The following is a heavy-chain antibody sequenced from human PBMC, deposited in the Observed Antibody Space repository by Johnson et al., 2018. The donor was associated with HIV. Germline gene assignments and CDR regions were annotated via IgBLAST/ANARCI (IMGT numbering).Heavy chain of an antibody. Sequence: EQLVESGGGVVRRGGSLGPSCVGSGFTFSPNWMHWVRQAPGKGLVWVSRINSDGSSTSYADSVKGRFTISRDNAKNSLYLQMNSLRAEDTAVYYCARDGWLPHDAFDIWGQGTMV. D-gene: IGHD3-22*01. CDR3: ARDGWLPHDAFDI. CDR2: INSDGSST. V-gene: IGHV3-74*03. CDR1: GFTFSPNW. J-gene: IGHJ3*02.